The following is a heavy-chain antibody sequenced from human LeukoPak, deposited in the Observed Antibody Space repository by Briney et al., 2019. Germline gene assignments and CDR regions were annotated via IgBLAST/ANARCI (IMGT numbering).Heavy chain of an antibody. J-gene: IGHJ3*02. CDR1: GGSFSGYY. CDR3: ARGGSITMIVVVNTNAFDI. Sequence: SETLSLTCAVYGGSFSGYYWSWIRQPPGKGLEWIGEINHSGSTNYNPSLKSRVTISVDTSKNQFSLKLSSVTAADTAVYYCARGGSITMIVVVNTNAFDIWGQGTMVTDSS. D-gene: IGHD3-22*01. V-gene: IGHV4-34*01. CDR2: INHSGST.